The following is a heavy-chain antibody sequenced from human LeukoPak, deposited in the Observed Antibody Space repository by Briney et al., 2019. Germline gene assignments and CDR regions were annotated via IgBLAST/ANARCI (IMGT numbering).Heavy chain of an antibody. CDR3: AKSDDSSGYYSGAFDI. CDR2: IWYDGSNK. J-gene: IGHJ3*02. D-gene: IGHD3-22*01. CDR1: GFTFSSYG. Sequence: PGRSLRLSCAASGFTFSSYGMHWVRQAPGKGLEWVAVIWYDGSNKYYADSVKGRFTISRDNSKNTLYLQMNSLRAEDTAVYYCAKSDDSSGYYSGAFDIWGQGTMVTVSS. V-gene: IGHV3-33*06.